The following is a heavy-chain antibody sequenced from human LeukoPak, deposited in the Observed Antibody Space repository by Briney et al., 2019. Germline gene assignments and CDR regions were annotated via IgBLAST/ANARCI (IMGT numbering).Heavy chain of an antibody. D-gene: IGHD2-15*01. Sequence: PGGSLRLSCAASGFTFDDYTMHWVRQAPGKGLEWVSLISWDGGSTYYADSVEGRFTISRDNSKNSLYLQMNSLRTEDTALYYCARGSYYYYGMDVWGQGTTVTVSS. J-gene: IGHJ6*02. V-gene: IGHV3-43*01. CDR3: ARGSYYYYGMDV. CDR2: ISWDGGST. CDR1: GFTFDDYT.